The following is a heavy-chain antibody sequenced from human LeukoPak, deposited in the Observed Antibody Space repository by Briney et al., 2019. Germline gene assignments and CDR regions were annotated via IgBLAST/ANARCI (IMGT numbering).Heavy chain of an antibody. V-gene: IGHV1-69*05. CDR3: ASFTHSSSWTPDNWFDP. J-gene: IGHJ5*02. CDR1: GGTFSSYA. Sequence: SVKVSCKASGGTFSSYAISWVRQAPGQGLEWMGGIIPIFGTANYAQKFQGRVTITTDASTSTAYMELSSLRSEDTAVYYCASFTHSSSWTPDNWFDPWGQGTLVTVSS. CDR2: IIPIFGTA. D-gene: IGHD6-13*01.